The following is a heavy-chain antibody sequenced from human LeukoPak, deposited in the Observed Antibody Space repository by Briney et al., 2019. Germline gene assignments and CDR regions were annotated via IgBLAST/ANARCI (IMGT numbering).Heavy chain of an antibody. D-gene: IGHD6-19*01. CDR1: GFTFSTYV. CDR2: IRDSGGIT. CDR3: AQDRSASCCDAFNI. V-gene: IGHV3-23*01. J-gene: IGHJ3*02. Sequence: GGSLRLSCAAAGFTFSTYVMTWVRQAPGKGLEGVSSIRDSGGITYYADSVKGRFTISRDNSKNTLHLQMDSLRAEDTAVYYCAQDRSASCCDAFNIWGQGTLVTVSS.